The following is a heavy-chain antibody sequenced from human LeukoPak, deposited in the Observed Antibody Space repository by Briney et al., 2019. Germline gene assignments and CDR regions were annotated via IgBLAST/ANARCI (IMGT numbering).Heavy chain of an antibody. J-gene: IGHJ5*02. V-gene: IGHV3-23*01. Sequence: GGSLRLSCAASGFTFSSYAMSGVRQAPGKGLEGVSAISCRCGSTYYADAVKGRFTVSRDNPKKTQYLQMNSLRAEDTAVYYCAKGHILLWFVAWGQGTLVTVSS. CDR3: AKGHILLWFVA. CDR1: GFTFSSYA. CDR2: ISCRCGST. D-gene: IGHD3-10*01.